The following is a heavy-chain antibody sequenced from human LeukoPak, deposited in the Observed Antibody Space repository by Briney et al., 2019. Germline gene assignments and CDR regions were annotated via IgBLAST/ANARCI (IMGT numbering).Heavy chain of an antibody. D-gene: IGHD3-22*01. CDR1: GYTFTSYG. V-gene: IGHV1-18*01. CDR2: ISAYNGNT. Sequence: ASVKVSCKASGYTFTSYGISWVRQAPGQGLEWMGWISAYNGNTNYAQKLQGRVTMTTDTSTSTAYMELRSLRSDDTAVYYCARAPTYYYDSSGRWVYNWFDPWGQGTLVTVSS. J-gene: IGHJ5*02. CDR3: ARAPTYYYDSSGRWVYNWFDP.